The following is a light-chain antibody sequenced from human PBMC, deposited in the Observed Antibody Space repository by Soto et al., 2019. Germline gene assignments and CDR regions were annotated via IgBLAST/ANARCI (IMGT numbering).Light chain of an antibody. CDR1: QGVTSW. V-gene: IGKV1-12*01. J-gene: IGKJ4*02. Sequence: DILMTQSPSFVSASVGDGVTITCRASQGVTSWLAWYQHKPGRAPKLLIHDASSLASGVPSRFSGSGSGTDFTLTISSLQPEDFATYYCQQTSSLPLTFGGGTKVEIK. CDR2: DAS. CDR3: QQTSSLPLT.